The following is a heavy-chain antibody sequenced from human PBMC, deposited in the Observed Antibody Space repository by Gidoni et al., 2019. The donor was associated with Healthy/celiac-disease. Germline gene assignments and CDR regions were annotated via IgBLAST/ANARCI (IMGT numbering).Heavy chain of an antibody. CDR2: ISYDGSNK. CDR3: AKDRYSGYDSPPYFDY. V-gene: IGHV3-30*18. CDR1: GFTFRSYG. Sequence: QVQLVESGGGVVQPGRSLRLSCAASGFTFRSYGMHWVRQAPGKGLEWVAVISYDGSNKYYADSVKGRFTISRDNSKNTLYLQMNSLRAEDTAVYYCAKDRYSGYDSPPYFDYWGQGTLVTVSS. D-gene: IGHD5-12*01. J-gene: IGHJ4*02.